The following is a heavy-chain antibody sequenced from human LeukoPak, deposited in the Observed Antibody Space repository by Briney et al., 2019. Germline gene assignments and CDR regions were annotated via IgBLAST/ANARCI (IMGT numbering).Heavy chain of an antibody. D-gene: IGHD3-9*01. J-gene: IGHJ4*02. Sequence: GRSLRLSCAASGFTFDDYAMHWVRQAPGKGLEWVSGISWNSGSIGYADSVKGRFTISRDNAKNSLYLQMNSLRAEDTALYYCAKDFWAKILTTIYFDYWGQGTLVTVSS. CDR3: AKDFWAKILTTIYFDY. CDR1: GFTFDDYA. CDR2: ISWNSGSI. V-gene: IGHV3-9*01.